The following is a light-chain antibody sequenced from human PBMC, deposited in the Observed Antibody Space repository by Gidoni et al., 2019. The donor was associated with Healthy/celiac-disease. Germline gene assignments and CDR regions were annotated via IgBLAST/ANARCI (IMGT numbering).Light chain of an antibody. J-gene: IGKJ1*01. CDR3: QQYNNWLTWT. CDR2: GAS. Sequence: EIVMTQSPATLSVSPGERATLSCRASQSVSSNLAWYQQKPGQAPRLLIYGASTRATGIPARFSVSGSGTEFTLTISSLQSEDFAVYYCQQYNNWLTWTFXXXTKVEIK. V-gene: IGKV3-15*01. CDR1: QSVSSN.